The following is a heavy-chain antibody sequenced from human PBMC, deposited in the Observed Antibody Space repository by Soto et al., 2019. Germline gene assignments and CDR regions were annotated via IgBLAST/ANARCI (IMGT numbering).Heavy chain of an antibody. CDR2: INHSGST. V-gene: IGHV4-34*01. CDR3: ARIAARPPHYYYYYYMDV. Sequence: PSETLSLTCAVYGGSFSGYYWSWIRQPPGKGLEWIGEINHSGSTNYNPSLKSRVTISVDTSKNQFSLKLSSVTAADTAVYYCARIAARPPHYYYYYYMDVWGKGTTVTVSS. D-gene: IGHD6-6*01. J-gene: IGHJ6*03. CDR1: GGSFSGYY.